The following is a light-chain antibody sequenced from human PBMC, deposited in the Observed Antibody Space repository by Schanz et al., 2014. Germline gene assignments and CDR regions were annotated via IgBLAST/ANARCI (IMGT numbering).Light chain of an antibody. CDR1: SSNIGSNS. V-gene: IGLV1-44*01. CDR3: AAWDDSLNGYVV. CDR2: SNN. Sequence: QSVLTQSPSASGTPGQRVTISCSGSSSNIGSNSVNWYHQIPGTAPKILIYSNNQRPSGIPDRFSGSKSGTSASLAISGLQSEDEADYYCAAWDDSLNGYVVFGGGTKLTVL. J-gene: IGLJ2*01.